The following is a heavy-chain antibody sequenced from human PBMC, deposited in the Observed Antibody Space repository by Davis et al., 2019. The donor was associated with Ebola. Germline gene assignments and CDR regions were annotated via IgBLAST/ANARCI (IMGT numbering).Heavy chain of an antibody. D-gene: IGHD2-15*01. V-gene: IGHV5-51*01. Sequence: GESLKISCKGSGYSFTSYWIGWVRQMPGKGLEWMGIIYPGDSATRYSPSFHGQVTISADKSISTAYLQWSSLKASDTAMYYCARVYCSGGSCYSFDYWGQGTLVTVSS. CDR1: GYSFTSYW. CDR2: IYPGDSAT. J-gene: IGHJ4*02. CDR3: ARVYCSGGSCYSFDY.